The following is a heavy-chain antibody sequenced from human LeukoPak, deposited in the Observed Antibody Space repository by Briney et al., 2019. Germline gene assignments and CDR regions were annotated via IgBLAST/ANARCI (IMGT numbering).Heavy chain of an antibody. CDR2: IYASGST. V-gene: IGHV4-61*02. CDR1: GGSTSSGSYY. CDR3: ARDLREVGAYDAFDI. D-gene: IGHD1-26*01. Sequence: SETLSLTSTVSGGSTSSGSYYWSWIRQPAGKGLEWIGRIYASGSTNYNPTLKRRVTISVDTSKNQFSLKLSSVTAADTAVYYCARDLREVGAYDAFDIWGQGTMVTVSS. J-gene: IGHJ3*02.